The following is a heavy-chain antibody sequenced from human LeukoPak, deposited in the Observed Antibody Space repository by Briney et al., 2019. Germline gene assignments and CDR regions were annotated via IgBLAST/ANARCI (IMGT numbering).Heavy chain of an antibody. CDR3: ARGYYDSSGYHDAFDI. D-gene: IGHD3-22*01. Sequence: GGSLRLSCAASGFTFSSYAMHWVRQAPGKGLEWVAVISYDGSNKYYADSVKGRFTISRDNSKNTLYLQMNSLRAEDTAVYYCARGYYDSSGYHDAFDIWGQGTMVTVSS. J-gene: IGHJ3*02. CDR1: GFTFSSYA. CDR2: ISYDGSNK. V-gene: IGHV3-30-3*01.